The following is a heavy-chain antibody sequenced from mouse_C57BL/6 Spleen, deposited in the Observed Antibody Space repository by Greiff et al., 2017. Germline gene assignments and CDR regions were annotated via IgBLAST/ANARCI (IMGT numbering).Heavy chain of an antibody. CDR1: GYTFTDYY. CDR3: ARSFITTVVAKFDY. CDR2: IYPGSGNT. Sequence: QVQLQQSGAELVRPGASVKLSCKASGYTFTDYYINWVKQRPGQGLEWIARIYPGSGNTYYNEKFKGKATLTAEKSSSTAYMQLSSLTSEDSAVYFCARSFITTVVAKFDYWGQGTTLTVSS. D-gene: IGHD1-1*01. J-gene: IGHJ2*01. V-gene: IGHV1-76*01.